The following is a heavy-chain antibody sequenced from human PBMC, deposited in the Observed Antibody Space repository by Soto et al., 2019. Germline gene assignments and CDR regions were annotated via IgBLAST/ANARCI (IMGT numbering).Heavy chain of an antibody. CDR2: ISWNSGSI. CDR1: GFTFDDYA. CDR3: AKEYYDFWSGPFDY. D-gene: IGHD3-3*01. V-gene: IGHV3-9*01. J-gene: IGHJ4*02. Sequence: PGGSLRLSCAASGFTFDDYAMHWVRQAPGKGLEWVSGISWNSGSIGYADSVKGRFTISRDNAKNSLYLQMNSLRAEDTALYYCAKEYYDFWSGPFDYWGQGTLVTVSS.